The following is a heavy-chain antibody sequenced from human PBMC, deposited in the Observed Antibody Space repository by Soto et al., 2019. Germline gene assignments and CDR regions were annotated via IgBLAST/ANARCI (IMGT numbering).Heavy chain of an antibody. V-gene: IGHV3-48*03. J-gene: IGHJ6*01. CDR2: ISSSGSTI. CDR3: ARSIAVAGTSLYYYGMDV. CDR1: GFTFSSYE. Sequence: EVQLVESGGGLVQPGGSLRLSCAASGFTFSSYEMNWVRQAPGKGLEWVSYISSSGSTIYYADSVKGRFTISRDNALNSLYLQMNRLRDEYTAVYYCARSIAVAGTSLYYYGMDVWGQGTKVTVSS. D-gene: IGHD6-19*01.